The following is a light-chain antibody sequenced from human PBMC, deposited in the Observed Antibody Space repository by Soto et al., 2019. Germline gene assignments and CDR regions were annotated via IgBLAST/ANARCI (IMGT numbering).Light chain of an antibody. CDR1: QSVRSNY. V-gene: IGKV3-20*01. CDR3: QHYGSSAYT. Sequence: EIVLTQSPGTLSLSPGKRATLSCRASQSVRSNYLAWYQQKPGQAPRLLIYGASSRATGIPDRFSGSGSGTAFTLTISRLEPEDFAVYYCQHYGSSAYTLGQGTTLEIK. CDR2: GAS. J-gene: IGKJ2*01.